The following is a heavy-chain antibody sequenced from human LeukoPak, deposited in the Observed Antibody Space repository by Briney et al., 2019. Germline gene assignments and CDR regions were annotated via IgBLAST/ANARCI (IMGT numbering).Heavy chain of an antibody. CDR1: GFTFDDYA. V-gene: IGHV3-9*01. CDR2: ISWNSGSI. Sequence: PGRSLRLSCAASGFTFDDYAMHWVRQAPGKGLEWDSGISWNSGSIGYADSVKGRFTISRDNAKNSLYLQMNSLRAEVTALYYCAKGAVGATLLGDAFDIWGQGTMVTVSS. D-gene: IGHD1-26*01. CDR3: AKGAVGATLLGDAFDI. J-gene: IGHJ3*02.